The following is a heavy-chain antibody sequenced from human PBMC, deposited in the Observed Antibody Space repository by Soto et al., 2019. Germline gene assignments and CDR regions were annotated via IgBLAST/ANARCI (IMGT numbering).Heavy chain of an antibody. CDR3: ARNVGYSYGLPYYYYYYMDV. D-gene: IGHD5-18*01. CDR1: GFTFSSYD. CDR2: IGTAGDT. Sequence: EVQLVESGGGLVQPGGSLRLSCAASGFTFSSYDMHWVRQPTGKGLEWVSAIGTAGDTYYPGSVKGRFTISRENAKNSLYLQMNSLRAGDTAVYYCARNVGYSYGLPYYYYYYMDVWGKGTTVTVSS. J-gene: IGHJ6*03. V-gene: IGHV3-13*01.